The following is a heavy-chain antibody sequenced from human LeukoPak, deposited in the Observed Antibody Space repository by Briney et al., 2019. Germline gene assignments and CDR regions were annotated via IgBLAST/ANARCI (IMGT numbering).Heavy chain of an antibody. D-gene: IGHD5-12*01. J-gene: IGHJ6*03. CDR3: ARDGIVATIEGYYYYYYMDV. CDR2: INPSGGST. Sequence: GASVKVSCKASGYTFTSYYMHWVRQAPGQGLEWMGIINPSGGSTSYAQKFQGRVTMTRDMSTSTVYMELSSLRSEDTAVYYCARDGIVATIEGYYYYYYMDVWGKGTTVTVSS. V-gene: IGHV1-46*01. CDR1: GYTFTSYY.